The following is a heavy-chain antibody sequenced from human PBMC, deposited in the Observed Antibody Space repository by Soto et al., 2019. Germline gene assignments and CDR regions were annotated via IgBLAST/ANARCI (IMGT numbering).Heavy chain of an antibody. Sequence: GASVKVSCKVSGYTLTELSMHWVRQAPGKGLEWMGGFDPEDGETIYAQKFQGRVTMTEDTSTDTAYMELSSLRSEDTAVYYCASDTYYDFCMVHWGQGTLVTVSS. CDR3: ASDTYYDFCMVH. V-gene: IGHV1-24*01. CDR1: GYTLTELS. J-gene: IGHJ4*02. D-gene: IGHD3-3*01. CDR2: FDPEDGET.